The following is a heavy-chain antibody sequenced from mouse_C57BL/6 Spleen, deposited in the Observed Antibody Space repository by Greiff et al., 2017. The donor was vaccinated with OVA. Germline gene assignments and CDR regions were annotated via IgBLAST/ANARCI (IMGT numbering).Heavy chain of an antibody. D-gene: IGHD3-2*02. CDR2: ISYDGSN. Sequence: EESGPGLVKPSQSLSLTCSVTGYSITSGYYWNWIRQFPGNKLEWMGYISYDGSNNYNPSLKNRIAITRDTSKNQVFLKLNSVTTEDTATYYCARGVSRQLRPHFDYWGQGTTLTVSS. CDR3: ARGVSRQLRPHFDY. CDR1: GYSITSGYY. J-gene: IGHJ2*01. V-gene: IGHV3-6*01.